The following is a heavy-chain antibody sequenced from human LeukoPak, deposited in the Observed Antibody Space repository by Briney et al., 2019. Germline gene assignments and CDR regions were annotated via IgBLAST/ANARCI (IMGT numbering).Heavy chain of an antibody. Sequence: ASVRVSCKVSGYTLSEFSIHWVRQAPGKGLEWMGGFDPEDAETVYAQNFQGRITMTEDTSTGTAYMELRSLRSEDTAIYYCAAERPRDNFSGSFFDHWGQGTLLIVSS. D-gene: IGHD1-26*01. CDR2: FDPEDAET. V-gene: IGHV1-24*01. CDR3: AAERPRDNFSGSFFDH. J-gene: IGHJ4*02. CDR1: GYTLSEFS.